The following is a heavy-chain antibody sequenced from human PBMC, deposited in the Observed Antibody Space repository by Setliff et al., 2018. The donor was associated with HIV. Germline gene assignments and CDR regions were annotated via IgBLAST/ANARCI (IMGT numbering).Heavy chain of an antibody. J-gene: IGHJ4*02. V-gene: IGHV3-23*01. CDR2: ISGRGAST. Sequence: ASVKVSCKASGYTFTSHYMHWVRQPPGKGLEWVSGISGRGASTYYADAARDRVTISRDNSRDTVFLEMTSLRAEDTAVYYCAKAMGHLPYFFDSWGQGTLVTVSS. CDR1: GYTFTSHY. CDR3: AKAMGHLPYFFDS.